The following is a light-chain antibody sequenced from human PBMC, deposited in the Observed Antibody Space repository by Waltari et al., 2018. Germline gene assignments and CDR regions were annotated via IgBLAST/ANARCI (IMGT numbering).Light chain of an antibody. CDR3: VLSMGSGIWV. Sequence: QTVVTQEPSLSVTLTCGLTSGSVSTTYYPYWFQQAPGQAPRTLIFDTNTRSSGVPDRFSGSILDNKAALAITGAQADEESDYYCVLSMGSGIWVFGGGTKLTVL. CDR1: SGSVSTTYY. CDR2: DTN. J-gene: IGLJ3*02. V-gene: IGLV8-61*01.